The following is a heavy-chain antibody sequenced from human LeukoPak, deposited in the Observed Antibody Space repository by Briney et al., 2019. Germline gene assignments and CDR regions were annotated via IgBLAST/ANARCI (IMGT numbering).Heavy chain of an antibody. D-gene: IGHD3-22*01. J-gene: IGHJ5*02. Sequence: SQTLPLTCTVSGGSISSGDYYWSWIRQPPGKGLEWIGYIYYSGSTYYNPSLKSRVTISVDTSKNQFSLKLSSVTAADTAVYYCAREWYYYDSSGPGWFDPWGQGTLVTVSS. CDR3: AREWYYYDSSGPGWFDP. CDR1: GGSISSGDYY. V-gene: IGHV4-30-4*08. CDR2: IYYSGST.